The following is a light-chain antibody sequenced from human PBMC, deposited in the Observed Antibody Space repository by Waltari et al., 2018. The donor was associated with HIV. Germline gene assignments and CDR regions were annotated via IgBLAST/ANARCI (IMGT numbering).Light chain of an antibody. V-gene: IGKV1-5*03. CDR3: QQYNSYPHT. CDR1: QSISSW. Sequence: DIQMTQSPSTLSASVGDRVTITCRASQSISSWLAWYQQKPGKAPNLLIYKASSLESGVPSTFSGSGSGTEFTLTISSLQPDDFATYHCQQYNSYPHTFGQGTKLEIK. CDR2: KAS. J-gene: IGKJ2*01.